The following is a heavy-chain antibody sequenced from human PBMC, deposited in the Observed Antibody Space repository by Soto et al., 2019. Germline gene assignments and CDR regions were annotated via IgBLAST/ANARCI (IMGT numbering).Heavy chain of an antibody. CDR1: GYTFTSYG. J-gene: IGHJ2*01. CDR2: ISAYNGNT. Sequence: ASVKVSCKASGYTFTSYGISWVRQAPGQGLEWMGWISAYNGNTNYAQKLQGRVTMTTDTSTSTAYMELSSLRSEDTAIYYCASSTVLDYWYLDLWGRGTLVTVSS. V-gene: IGHV1-18*01. CDR3: ASSTVLDYWYLDL. D-gene: IGHD4-17*01.